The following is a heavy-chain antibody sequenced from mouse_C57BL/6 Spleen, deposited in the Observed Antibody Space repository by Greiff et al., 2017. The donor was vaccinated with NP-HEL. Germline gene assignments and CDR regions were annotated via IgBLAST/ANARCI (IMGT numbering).Heavy chain of an antibody. D-gene: IGHD2-4*01. V-gene: IGHV1-4*01. CDR1: GYTFTSYT. J-gene: IGHJ3*01. CDR3: ANIYYDYDGFAY. CDR2: INPSSGYT. Sequence: VQLQQSGAELARPGASVKMSCKASGYTFTSYTMHWVNQRPGQGLEWIGYINPSSGYTKYNQKFKDKATLTADKSSSTAYMQLSSLTSEDSAVYYCANIYYDYDGFAYWGQGTLVTVSA.